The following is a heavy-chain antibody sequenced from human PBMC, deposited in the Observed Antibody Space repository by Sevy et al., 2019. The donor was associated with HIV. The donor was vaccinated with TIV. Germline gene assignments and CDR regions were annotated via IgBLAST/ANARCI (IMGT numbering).Heavy chain of an antibody. Sequence: GGSLRLSCAASTFTLSNYGFHWVRQTPDKGLEWVSFISIDGNNKLYEDSVKGRFTISRDNSNNTLSLQMNGLRAEDTAVYYCARDWSFDYWGQGTLVTVSS. CDR1: TFTLSNYG. J-gene: IGHJ4*02. CDR2: ISIDGNNK. D-gene: IGHD3-3*01. V-gene: IGHV3-30*03. CDR3: ARDWSFDY.